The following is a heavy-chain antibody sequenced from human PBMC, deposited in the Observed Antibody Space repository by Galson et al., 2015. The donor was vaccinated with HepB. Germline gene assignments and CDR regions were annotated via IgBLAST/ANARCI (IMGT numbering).Heavy chain of an antibody. V-gene: IGHV3-48*02. J-gene: IGHJ2*01. Sequence: SLRLSCAASGFTFRTYGMNWVRQSPGKGLEWISYISSDSKTIYLADSVKGRFTISRDNAKNSLYLQMSRQRDEDTAVYFCARMYYDFWSTYSHVNDFDIWGPGTLVAVAS. CDR3: ARMYYDFWSTYSHVNDFDI. CDR2: ISSDSKTI. CDR1: GFTFRTYG. D-gene: IGHD3-3*01.